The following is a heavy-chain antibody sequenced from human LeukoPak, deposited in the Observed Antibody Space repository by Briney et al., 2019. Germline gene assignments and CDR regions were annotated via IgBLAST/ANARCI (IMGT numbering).Heavy chain of an antibody. Sequence: ASVKVSCKASGHTFTSYGINWVRQAPGQGLEWMGWISGYNGNTIYAENVQGRVTMTTDTSTSTAYIELGSLRSDDTAVFYCARSSRFDWLLYFDSWGQGTLVTVPS. J-gene: IGHJ4*02. CDR3: ARSSRFDWLLYFDS. CDR1: GHTFTSYG. D-gene: IGHD3-9*01. V-gene: IGHV1-18*01. CDR2: ISGYNGNT.